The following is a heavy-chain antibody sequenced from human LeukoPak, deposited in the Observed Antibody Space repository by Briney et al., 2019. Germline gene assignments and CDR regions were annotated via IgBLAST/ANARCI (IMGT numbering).Heavy chain of an antibody. J-gene: IGHJ4*02. CDR1: GFTFRSYA. D-gene: IGHD6-13*01. V-gene: IGHV3-23*01. CDR3: AKVGAAATGYDY. CDR2: ISGSGEST. Sequence: GGSLRLSCAASGFTFRSYAMSWVRQAPGKGLEWVSAISGSGESTHYADSVKGRFTISRDNSKKTLYLQTNSLRAEDTAVYYCAKVGAAATGYDYWGQGTLVTVSS.